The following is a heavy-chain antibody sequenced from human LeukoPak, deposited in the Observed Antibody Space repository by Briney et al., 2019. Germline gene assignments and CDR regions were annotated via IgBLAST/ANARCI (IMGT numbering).Heavy chain of an antibody. Sequence: GGSLRLSCAASGFTFDDYAMHWVRQAPGKGLEWVSGISWNSGSIGYADSVKGRFTISRENDKNSLYLQMNSLRAEDTALYYCAKDTSDTGMFDAFDIWGQGTMVTVSS. CDR3: AKDTSDTGMFDAFDI. CDR2: ISWNSGSI. CDR1: GFTFDDYA. J-gene: IGHJ3*02. V-gene: IGHV3-9*01. D-gene: IGHD1-14*01.